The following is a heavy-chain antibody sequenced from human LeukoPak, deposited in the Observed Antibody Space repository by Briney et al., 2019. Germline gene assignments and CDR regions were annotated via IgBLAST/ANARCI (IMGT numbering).Heavy chain of an antibody. V-gene: IGHV4-59*01. J-gene: IGHJ4*02. CDR3: AKDGEEGYSSTWTHYFDY. Sequence: SETLSLTCTVSGGSISSYYWSWIRQPPGKGLEWIGFIYYSGSTNYNPSLKSRVTISVDTSKNQFSLKLGSVTAADTAVYYCAKDGEEGYSSTWTHYFDYWGQGTLVTVSS. CDR1: GGSISSYY. CDR2: IYYSGST. D-gene: IGHD6-13*01.